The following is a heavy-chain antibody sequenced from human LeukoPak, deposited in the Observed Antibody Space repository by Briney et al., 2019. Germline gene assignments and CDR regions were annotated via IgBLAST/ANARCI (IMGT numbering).Heavy chain of an antibody. CDR2: ISGSGGST. V-gene: IGHV3-23*01. Sequence: GGSLRLSCAASGFTFSSYAMSWVRQAPGKGLEWVSAISGSGGSTYYADSVKGRFTISRDNSKNTLYLQMNSLRAEDTAVYYRAKEGYSSSWDYYYYYYMDVWGKGTTVTVSS. J-gene: IGHJ6*03. CDR1: GFTFSSYA. CDR3: AKEGYSSSWDYYYYYYMDV. D-gene: IGHD6-13*01.